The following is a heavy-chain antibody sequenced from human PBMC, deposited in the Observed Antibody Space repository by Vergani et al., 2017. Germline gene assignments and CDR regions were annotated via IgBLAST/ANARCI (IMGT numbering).Heavy chain of an antibody. D-gene: IGHD1-14*01. V-gene: IGHV3-33*01. J-gene: IGHJ5*02. Sequence: QVQLVESGGGVVQPGRSLRLSCAASGFTFNQYGMHWVRQAPGKGLEWVAVTWYDGNNKQYADSVKGRFTISRDNSKRTMYLQMNSLRDEHTSVYYCERDLRLLYNRFDPWGQGTLVTVSS. CDR1: GFTFNQYG. CDR2: TWYDGNNK. CDR3: ERDLRLLYNRFDP.